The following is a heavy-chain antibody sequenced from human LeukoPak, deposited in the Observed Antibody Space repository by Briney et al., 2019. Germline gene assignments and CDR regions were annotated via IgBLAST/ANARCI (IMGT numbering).Heavy chain of an antibody. V-gene: IGHV3-7*01. CDR2: IKQDGSEK. CDR3: AGEAFDI. Sequence: ETLSLTCTVSGGSISSYYWSWVRQAPGKGLEWVANIKQDGSEKYYVDSVKGRLTISRDNAKKSLYLQMNSLRAEDTAVYGVAGEAFDIWGQGTMVTVSS. CDR1: GGSISSYY. J-gene: IGHJ3*02. D-gene: IGHD6-19*01.